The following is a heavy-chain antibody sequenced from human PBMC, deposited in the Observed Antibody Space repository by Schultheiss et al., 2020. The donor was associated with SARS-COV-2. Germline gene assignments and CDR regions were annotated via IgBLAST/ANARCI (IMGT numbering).Heavy chain of an antibody. D-gene: IGHD6-19*01. V-gene: IGHV3-23*01. CDR3: ATSEAVAYPFDY. Sequence: GGSLRLSCAASGFTFSSYAMSWVRQAPGKGLEWVSAISGSGGSTYYADSVKGRFTISRDNAKNTLYLQMNSLRAEDTAVYYCATSEAVAYPFDYWGQGTLVTVSS. CDR1: GFTFSSYA. J-gene: IGHJ4*02. CDR2: ISGSGGST.